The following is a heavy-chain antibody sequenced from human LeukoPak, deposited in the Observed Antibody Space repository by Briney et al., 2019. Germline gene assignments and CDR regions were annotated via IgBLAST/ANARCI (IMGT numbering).Heavy chain of an antibody. CDR2: INASGNT. V-gene: IGHV4-4*07. J-gene: IGHJ3*02. CDR1: GASISHYY. D-gene: IGHD3-10*01. Sequence: SETLSLTCTVSGASISHYYWSWIRQPAGKGLEWIGQINASGNTNYNPSLKSRVTMSVDTSKNQFSLMLTSLTAADTAVYYCAKSNGYGLVDIWGQGTMVTVSS. CDR3: AKSNGYGLVDI.